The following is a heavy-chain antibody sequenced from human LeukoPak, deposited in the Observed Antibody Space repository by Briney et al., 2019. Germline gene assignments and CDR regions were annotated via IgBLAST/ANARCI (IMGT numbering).Heavy chain of an antibody. CDR3: ARGRITIFGVVIPHFDN. Sequence: SEPLSLTCTVSRRSISSYYWSWIRQPAGKGPDWIGYIDNSGNTNSNPSLKSRVTMSVDTSKNQFSLKLSSVIAADTAVYYCARGRITIFGVVIPHFDNWGQGTPVTVSS. J-gene: IGHJ4*02. CDR1: RRSISSYY. V-gene: IGHV4-59*01. CDR2: IDNSGNT. D-gene: IGHD3-3*01.